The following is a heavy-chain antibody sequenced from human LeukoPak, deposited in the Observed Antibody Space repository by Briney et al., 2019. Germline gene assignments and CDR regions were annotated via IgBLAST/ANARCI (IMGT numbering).Heavy chain of an antibody. CDR3: TTTYHYDSSPGSFDY. V-gene: IGHV3-15*01. CDR1: GFTFSSYS. Sequence: GGSLRLSCAASGFTFSSYSMNWVRQAPGKGLEWLGRIKSKADGGISDYAEPVKGRFTFSRDDSKNTLYLLMNSLKTEDTAVYYCTTTYHYDSSPGSFDYWGQGTLVTVSS. J-gene: IGHJ4*02. CDR2: IKSKADGGIS. D-gene: IGHD3-22*01.